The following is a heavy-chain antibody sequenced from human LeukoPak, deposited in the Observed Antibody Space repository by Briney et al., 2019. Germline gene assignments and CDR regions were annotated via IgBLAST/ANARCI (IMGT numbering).Heavy chain of an antibody. J-gene: IGHJ4*02. D-gene: IGHD4-17*01. CDR3: ARVPLHDYGDYYPFDY. Sequence: GASVKVSCKASGYTFSSFAMNWLRQAPGQGLEWMGIINPSGGSTSYAQKFQGRVTMTRDTSTSTVYMELSSLRSEDTAVYYCARVPLHDYGDYYPFDYWGQGTLVTVSS. CDR2: INPSGGST. CDR1: GYTFSSFA. V-gene: IGHV1-46*01.